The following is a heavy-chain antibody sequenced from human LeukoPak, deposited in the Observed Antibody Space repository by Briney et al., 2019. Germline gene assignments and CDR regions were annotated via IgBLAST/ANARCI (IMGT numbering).Heavy chain of an antibody. Sequence: SETLSLTCTVSGVSISSYYWSWIRQPPGKGLEWIGYIYYSGSTNYNPSLKSRVTISVDTSKNQFSLKLSSVTAADTAVYYCARSASVLRYFDWDYWGQGTLVTVSS. CDR2: IYYSGST. CDR1: GVSISSYY. V-gene: IGHV4-59*01. J-gene: IGHJ4*02. CDR3: ARSASVLRYFDWDY. D-gene: IGHD3-9*01.